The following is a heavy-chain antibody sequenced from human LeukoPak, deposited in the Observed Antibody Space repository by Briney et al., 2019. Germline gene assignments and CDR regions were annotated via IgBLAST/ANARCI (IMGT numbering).Heavy chain of an antibody. D-gene: IGHD2/OR15-2a*01. CDR3: STEDKYCTTSTCGDS. Sequence: ASVKVSCKPSGYTFSDYYLHWVRQAPGQGLEWMGYIIPNSGVTTYAQKFQGRVTMTRDTSISAAYLDLSGLRSDDTAVYYCSTEDKYCTTSTCGDSWGQGTLVTVSS. V-gene: IGHV1-2*02. CDR1: GYTFSDYY. CDR2: IIPNSGVT. J-gene: IGHJ4*02.